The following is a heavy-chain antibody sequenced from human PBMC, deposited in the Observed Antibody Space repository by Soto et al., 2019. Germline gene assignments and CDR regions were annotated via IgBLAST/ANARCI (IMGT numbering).Heavy chain of an antibody. V-gene: IGHV4-59*08. CDR3: ARHAPYCSSTSHCAYGMDV. J-gene: IGHJ6*02. CDR1: GGSISSYY. Sequence: SETLSLTCTVSGGSISSYYWSWIRQPPGKGLEWIGYIYYSGSTHYNPSLKSRVTMSVDTSKNQFSLKLSSVTAADTAVYYCARHAPYCSSTSHCAYGMDVWGQGTTVTVSS. D-gene: IGHD2-2*01. CDR2: IYYSGST.